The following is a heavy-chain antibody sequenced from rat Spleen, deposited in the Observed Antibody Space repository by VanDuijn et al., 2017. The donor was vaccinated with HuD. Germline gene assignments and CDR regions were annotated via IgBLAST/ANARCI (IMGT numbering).Heavy chain of an antibody. Sequence: EVQLVESGGGLVQPGRSLKLSCAASGFTFSNYGMHWIRQAPTKGLEWVASVRPSGGSTYYRVSVKGRFTISRDNAKSTLDLQMVSLRSEDTATYYCARQGLWVFDYWGQGVMVTVSS. J-gene: IGHJ2*01. D-gene: IGHD1-7*01. CDR2: VRPSGGST. V-gene: IGHV5-19*01. CDR3: ARQGLWVFDY. CDR1: GFTFSNYG.